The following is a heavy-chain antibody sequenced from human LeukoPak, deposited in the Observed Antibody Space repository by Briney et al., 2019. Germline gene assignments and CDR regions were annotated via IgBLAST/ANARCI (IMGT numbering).Heavy chain of an antibody. CDR3: ARVHSSGYSHFDY. J-gene: IGHJ4*02. Sequence: GGSLRLSCAASGFTVSSNYMSWVRQAPGKGLEWVSVIYSGGSTYYADSVKGRFTISRDNSKNTLYLQMNSLRAEDTAVYYCARVHSSGYSHFDYWGQGTPVTVSS. D-gene: IGHD3-22*01. V-gene: IGHV3-53*01. CDR2: IYSGGST. CDR1: GFTVSSNY.